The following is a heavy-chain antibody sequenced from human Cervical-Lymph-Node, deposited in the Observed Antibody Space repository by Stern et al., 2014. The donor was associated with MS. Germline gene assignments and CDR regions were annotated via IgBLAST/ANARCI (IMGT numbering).Heavy chain of an antibody. V-gene: IGHV3-30*01. CDR1: GFTFSSYA. Sequence: VQLVQSGGGVVQPGRSLRLSCAASGFTFSSYAMHWVRQAPGKGLEWVAVISYDGSNKYYADSVKGRFTISRDNSKNTLYLQMNSLRAEDTAVYYCAREGSKAAAGLIDYWGQGTLVTVSS. CDR2: ISYDGSNK. CDR3: AREGSKAAAGLIDY. J-gene: IGHJ4*02. D-gene: IGHD6-13*01.